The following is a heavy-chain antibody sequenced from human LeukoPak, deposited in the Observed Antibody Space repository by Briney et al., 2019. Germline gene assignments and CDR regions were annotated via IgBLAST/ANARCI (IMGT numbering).Heavy chain of an antibody. V-gene: IGHV3-21*04. CDR3: ARRKGSLDAFDI. CDR1: GFTFSSYS. J-gene: IGHJ3*02. Sequence: GGSLRLSCAASGFTFSSYSMNWVRQAPGKGLEWVSSISSSSSYIYYADSVKGRFTISRDNSKNTLYLQMNSLRAEDTAVYYCARRKGSLDAFDIWGQGTMVTVSS. CDR2: ISSSSSYI. D-gene: IGHD1-26*01.